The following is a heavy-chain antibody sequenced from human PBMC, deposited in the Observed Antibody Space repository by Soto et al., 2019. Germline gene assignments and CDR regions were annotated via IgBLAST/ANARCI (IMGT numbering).Heavy chain of an antibody. CDR2: ISSSSSTI. J-gene: IGHJ5*02. D-gene: IGHD3-10*01. CDR3: AGDGDNYYGSGSYYISWFDP. V-gene: IGHV3-48*01. Sequence: EVQLVESGGGLVQPGGSLRLSCAASGFTFSSYSMNWVRQAPGKGLEWVSYISSSSSTIYYADSVKGRFTISRDNAKNSLYLQMNSLRAEDTAVYYCAGDGDNYYGSGSYYISWFDPWGQGTLVTVSS. CDR1: GFTFSSYS.